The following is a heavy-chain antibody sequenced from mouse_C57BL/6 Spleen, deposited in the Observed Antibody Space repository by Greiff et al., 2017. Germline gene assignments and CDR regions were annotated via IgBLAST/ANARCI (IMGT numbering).Heavy chain of an antibody. Sequence: EVQLQQSGPELVKPGASVKISCKASGYSFTGYYMNWVKQSPEKSLEWIGEINPSTGGTTYNQKFKAKATLTVDKYSSTAYMQLKSLTSEDSAVYYCARDYGNYWGQGTTLTVSS. D-gene: IGHD2-1*01. V-gene: IGHV1-42*01. J-gene: IGHJ2*01. CDR2: INPSTGGT. CDR3: ARDYGNY. CDR1: GYSFTGYY.